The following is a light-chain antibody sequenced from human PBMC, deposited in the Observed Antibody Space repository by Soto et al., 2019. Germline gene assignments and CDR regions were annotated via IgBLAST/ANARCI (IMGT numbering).Light chain of an antibody. CDR1: ESVHRN. J-gene: IGKJ3*01. Sequence: EVVMTQSPATLSVSPGERVTLSCRASESVHRNLAWYQQKPGQGPSLLIYYASTRATGVPDRFTGSGSGTEFTLTISSLQTEDFRVYHGQHYSNWPPSFGPGTKVEIK. CDR3: QHYSNWPPS. V-gene: IGKV3-15*01. CDR2: YAS.